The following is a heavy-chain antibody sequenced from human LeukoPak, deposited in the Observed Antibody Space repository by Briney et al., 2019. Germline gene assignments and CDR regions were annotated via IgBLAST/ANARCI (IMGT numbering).Heavy chain of an antibody. CDR1: GGSISSYY. CDR2: IYYSGST. D-gene: IGHD3-10*01. Sequence: SETLSLTCTVSGGSISSYYWSWIRQPPGKGLEWIGYIYYSGSTNYNPSLKSRVTISVDTSKNQFSLKLSSVTAADTAVYYCARELLVRGWFGELAFDYWGQGTLVTVSS. V-gene: IGHV4-59*01. CDR3: ARELLVRGWFGELAFDY. J-gene: IGHJ4*02.